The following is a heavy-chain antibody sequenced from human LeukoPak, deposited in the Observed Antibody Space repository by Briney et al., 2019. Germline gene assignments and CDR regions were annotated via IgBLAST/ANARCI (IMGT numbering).Heavy chain of an antibody. CDR1: GYTLSGYG. D-gene: IGHD2-2*03. CDR2: INPGNGAT. J-gene: IGHJ4*02. V-gene: IGHV1-2*02. Sequence: ASVKVSCKASGYTLSGYGVHWVRQAPGHGLEWMGGINPGNGATRYAQTFQGRVTMTRDRAMNTVSMELSGLTADDTAVYYCAKVPQNTVGYPSCDCWGQGTLVSVSS. CDR3: AKVPQNTVGYPSCDC.